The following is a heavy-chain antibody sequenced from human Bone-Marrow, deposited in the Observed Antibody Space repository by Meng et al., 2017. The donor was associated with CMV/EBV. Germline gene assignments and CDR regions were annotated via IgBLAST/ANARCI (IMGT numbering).Heavy chain of an antibody. D-gene: IGHD3-3*01. CDR3: ARDNYDCWSGHSLILGYGMDV. Sequence: ASVKVSCKASGYTFTGYYMHWVRQAPGQGLEWMGWINPNSGGTNYAQKFQGRVTMTRDTSISTAYMELSRLRSDDTAVYYCARDNYDCWSGHSLILGYGMDVWGQGTTVTVSS. V-gene: IGHV1-2*02. CDR1: GYTFTGYY. CDR2: INPNSGGT. J-gene: IGHJ6*02.